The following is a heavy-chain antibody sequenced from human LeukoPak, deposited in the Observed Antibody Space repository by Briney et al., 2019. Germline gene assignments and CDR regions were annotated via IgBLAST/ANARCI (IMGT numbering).Heavy chain of an antibody. CDR2: ISGSGGST. CDR3: AKAGPAYCGGGCYSYYFDY. V-gene: IGHV3-23*01. D-gene: IGHD2-21*02. J-gene: IGHJ4*02. CDR1: GFTFSSYA. Sequence: GGSLRLSCAASGFTFSSYAMSWVRQAPGRGLEWVSAISGSGGSTYYADSVKGRFTISRDNSKNTLYLQMNSLRAEDTAVYYCAKAGPAYCGGGCYSYYFDYWGQGTLVTVSS.